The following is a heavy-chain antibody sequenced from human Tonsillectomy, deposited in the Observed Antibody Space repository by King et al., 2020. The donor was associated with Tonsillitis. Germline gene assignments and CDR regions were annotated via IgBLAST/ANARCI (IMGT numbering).Heavy chain of an antibody. Sequence: QLQESGPGLVKPSETLSLTCTVSGASMSTYYWSWFRQPAEKGLEWIGRIHTIGSTHYNPSHESRVTMSVDTSKTPFSLKLTSMTAADTAVYYCAGEQPVGSTRVGYWGQGILVTVSS. V-gene: IGHV4-4*07. D-gene: IGHD6-19*01. CDR1: GASMSTYY. CDR2: IHTIGST. CDR3: AGEQPVGSTRVGY. J-gene: IGHJ4*02.